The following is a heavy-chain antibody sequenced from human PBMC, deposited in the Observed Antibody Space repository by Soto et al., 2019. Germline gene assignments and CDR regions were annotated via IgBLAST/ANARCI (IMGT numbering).Heavy chain of an antibody. J-gene: IGHJ4*02. CDR3: AIPIRLGELSLNY. Sequence: GGSLRLSCAASGFTFSDHYMDWVRQAPGKGLEWVGRTRNKANSYTTEYAASVKGRFTISRDDSKNSLYLQMNSLKTEDTVVYYCAIPIRLGELSLNYWGQGTLVTVSS. V-gene: IGHV3-72*01. CDR2: TRNKANSYTT. CDR1: GFTFSDHY. D-gene: IGHD3-16*02.